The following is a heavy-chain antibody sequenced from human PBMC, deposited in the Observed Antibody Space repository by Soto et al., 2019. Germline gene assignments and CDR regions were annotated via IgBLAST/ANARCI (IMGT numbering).Heavy chain of an antibody. J-gene: IGHJ3*02. Sequence: SLRLSCAASGFTFSSYAMHWVRQAPGKGLEWVAVISYDGSNKYYADSVKGRFTISRDNSKNTLYLQMNSLRAEDTAVYYCARDSYGSGPLYAFDIWGQGTMVTVSS. CDR3: ARDSYGSGPLYAFDI. V-gene: IGHV3-30-3*01. CDR2: ISYDGSNK. D-gene: IGHD3-10*01. CDR1: GFTFSSYA.